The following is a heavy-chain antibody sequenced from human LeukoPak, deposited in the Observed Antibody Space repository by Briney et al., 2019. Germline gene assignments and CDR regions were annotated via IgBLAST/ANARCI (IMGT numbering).Heavy chain of an antibody. J-gene: IGHJ6*02. Sequence: SETLSLTCTVSGGSISSYYWSWIRQPPGKGLEWSGYIYYSGSTNYNPSLKSRVTISVDTSKNQFSLKLSSVTAADTAVYYCARAGYCSSTSCHYEGYYYGMDVWGQGTTVTVSS. D-gene: IGHD2-2*01. CDR3: ARAGYCSSTSCHYEGYYYGMDV. CDR2: IYYSGST. CDR1: GGSISSYY. V-gene: IGHV4-59*01.